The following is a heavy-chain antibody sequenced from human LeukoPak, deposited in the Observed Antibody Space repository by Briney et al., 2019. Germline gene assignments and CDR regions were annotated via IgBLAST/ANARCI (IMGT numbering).Heavy chain of an antibody. CDR2: ISGSGGST. Sequence: PGGSLRLSCAASGFTFSDHAMSWVRQAPGKGLEWVSAISGSGGSTYYADSVKGRFTISRDNSKNTLYLQVNSLRAEDTAVYYCAKGGKWDVTPFDYWGQGTLVTVSS. V-gene: IGHV3-23*01. J-gene: IGHJ4*02. D-gene: IGHD1-26*01. CDR3: AKGGKWDVTPFDY. CDR1: GFTFSDHA.